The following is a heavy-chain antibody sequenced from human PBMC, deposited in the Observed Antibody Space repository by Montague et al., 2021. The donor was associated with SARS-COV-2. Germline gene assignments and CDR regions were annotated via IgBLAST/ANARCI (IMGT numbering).Heavy chain of an antibody. CDR1: GGSISPYY. CDR3: ARGQVTVFAILIAFPAAGAIDV. D-gene: IGHD3-16*02. J-gene: IGHJ3*01. Sequence: SETLSLTCTVSGGSISPYYWNWIRQPPGKGLEWIGYIYYTGGTKYNPSLKSRVSMSVDTSKNQISLKLTSVTAADTATYYCARGQVTVFAILIAFPAAGAIDVWGQGTTVTVS. V-gene: IGHV4-59*12. CDR2: IYYTGGT.